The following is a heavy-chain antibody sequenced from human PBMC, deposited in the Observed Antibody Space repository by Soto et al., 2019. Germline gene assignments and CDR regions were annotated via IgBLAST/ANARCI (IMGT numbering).Heavy chain of an antibody. V-gene: IGHV4-31*03. CDR2: IYYSGST. CDR3: ARVISGVITFGGVIAYFDY. CDR1: GGSISSGGYY. J-gene: IGHJ4*02. D-gene: IGHD3-16*02. Sequence: QVQLQESGPGLVKPSQTLSLTCTVSGGSISSGGYYWSWIRQHPGKGLEWIGYIYYSGSTYYNPSLKSRATISVDTSKNQFSLKLSSVTAADTAVYYCARVISGVITFGGVIAYFDYWGQGTLVTVSS.